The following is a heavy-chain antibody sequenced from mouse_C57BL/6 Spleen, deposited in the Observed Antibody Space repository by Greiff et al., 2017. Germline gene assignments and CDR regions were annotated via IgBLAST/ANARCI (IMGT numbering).Heavy chain of an antibody. J-gene: IGHJ4*01. V-gene: IGHV1-72*01. CDR2: IDPYSGGT. Sequence: QVQLQQPGAELVKPGASVKLSCKASGYTFTSSWMHWVKQRPGRGLEWIGRIDPYSGGTQYNAKFKSKATLTVDTPSSTAYMQLSSLTSEDSAVYYCARGWSIPPYAMDYGGQGTSVTVSS. D-gene: IGHD1-1*02. CDR1: GYTFTSSW. CDR3: ARGWSIPPYAMDY.